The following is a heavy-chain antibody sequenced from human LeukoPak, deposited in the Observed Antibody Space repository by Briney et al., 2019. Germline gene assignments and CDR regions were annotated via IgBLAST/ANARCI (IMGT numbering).Heavy chain of an antibody. Sequence: QSGGSLRLSCAASGFTFSSYSMNWVRQAPGKGLEWVSYISSSSSTIYYADSVKGRYTISRDNAKNSLYLQMNSLRAEDTAVYYCARDLLWANFDYWGQGTLVTVSS. J-gene: IGHJ4*02. V-gene: IGHV3-48*01. CDR3: ARDLLWANFDY. CDR2: ISSSSSTI. D-gene: IGHD2-2*01. CDR1: GFTFSSYS.